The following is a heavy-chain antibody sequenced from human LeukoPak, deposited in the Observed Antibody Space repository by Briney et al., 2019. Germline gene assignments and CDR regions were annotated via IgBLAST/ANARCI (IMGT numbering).Heavy chain of an antibody. J-gene: IGHJ4*02. CDR1: GGSISSYY. V-gene: IGHV4-59*12. D-gene: IGHD3-10*01. CDR2: IYYSGST. CDR3: ARGFREGSFDY. Sequence: SETLSLTCTVSGGSISSYYWSWIRQPPGKGLEWIGYIYYSGSTNYNPSLKSRVTISVDTSKNQFSLKLSSVTAADTAVYYCARGFREGSFDYWGQGTLVTVSS.